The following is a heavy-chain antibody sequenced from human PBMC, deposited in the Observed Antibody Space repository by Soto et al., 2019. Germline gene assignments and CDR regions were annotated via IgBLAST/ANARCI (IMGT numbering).Heavy chain of an antibody. CDR3: ARDGGRHSGGIDY. Sequence: QVQLAQSGAEVKKPGSSVKVSCKASGGTFSSYCINWVRQAPGQGLEWMGEIIPIFGTANYAQKFQGRVTMTADESKSTAYMELSSLRSEYPAVYYCARDGGRHSGGIDYWGQGTLVTVSS. CDR2: IIPIFGTA. V-gene: IGHV1-69*01. D-gene: IGHD1-26*01. J-gene: IGHJ4*02. CDR1: GGTFSSYC.